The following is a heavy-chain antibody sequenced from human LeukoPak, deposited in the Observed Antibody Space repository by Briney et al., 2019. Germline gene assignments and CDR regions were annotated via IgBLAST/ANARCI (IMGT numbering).Heavy chain of an antibody. CDR2: IYYSGST. CDR3: ARRYSSSWYPFDY. V-gene: IGHV4-31*03. D-gene: IGHD6-13*01. J-gene: IGHJ4*02. Sequence: SQTLSLTCTVSGGSISSGVYYWSWIRQHPGKGLEWIGYIYYSGSTYYNPSLKSRVTISVDTSKNQFSLKLSSVTAADTAVYYCARRYSSSWYPFDYWGQGTLVTVSS. CDR1: GGSISSGVYY.